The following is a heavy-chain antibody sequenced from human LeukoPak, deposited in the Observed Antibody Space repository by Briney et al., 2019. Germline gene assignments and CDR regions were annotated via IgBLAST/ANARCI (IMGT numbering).Heavy chain of an antibody. CDR2: IKGEANGGTT. J-gene: IGHJ3*02. CDR1: GFTFSSYS. D-gene: IGHD6-19*01. Sequence: GGSLRLSCAASGFTFSSYSMSWVRQAPGKGLEWVGRIKGEANGGTTDYAAPVKGRFTISRDPSKNTLYLQMNSLKTEDTAMYYCTWLVYDAFNTWGQGTLVAVSS. CDR3: TWLVYDAFNT. V-gene: IGHV3-15*01.